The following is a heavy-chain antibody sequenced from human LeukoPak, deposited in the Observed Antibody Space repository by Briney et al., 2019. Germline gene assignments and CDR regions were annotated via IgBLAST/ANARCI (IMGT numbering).Heavy chain of an antibody. J-gene: IGHJ1*01. CDR1: AYIFTNYC. D-gene: IGHD5-12*01. CDR3: ARRGSREYFQH. Sequence: GESLKISCQGSAYIFTNYCIGWGRKMPGKGLEWMGIIYPGDSDTRYSPSFQGQVTISADKSVNTAYLQWRSLKASDTAIYYCARRGSREYFQHWGQGSLVTVSS. CDR2: IYPGDSDT. V-gene: IGHV5-51*01.